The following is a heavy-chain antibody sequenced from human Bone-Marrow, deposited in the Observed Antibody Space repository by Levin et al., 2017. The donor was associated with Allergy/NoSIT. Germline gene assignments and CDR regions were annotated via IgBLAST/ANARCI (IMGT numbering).Heavy chain of an antibody. Sequence: GESLKISCKASGYTFTSYDINWVRQATGQGLEWMGWMNPNSGNTGYAQKFQGRVTMTRNTSISTAYMELSSLRSEDTAVYYCARGGLYYYDSSGYYYAFPLFDYWGQGTLVTVSS. V-gene: IGHV1-8*01. CDR3: ARGGLYYYDSSGYYYAFPLFDY. D-gene: IGHD3-22*01. CDR1: GYTFTSYD. J-gene: IGHJ4*02. CDR2: MNPNSGNT.